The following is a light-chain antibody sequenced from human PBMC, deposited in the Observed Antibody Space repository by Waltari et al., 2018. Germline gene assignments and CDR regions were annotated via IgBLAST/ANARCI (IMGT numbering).Light chain of an antibody. Sequence: SSELTQDPAVSVALGQTVRITCHGDSLRHYYANWYQQKPGQAPGLVIDGKNSRPWGIPDRFSSSTSGNTASLIITGAQAEDEADYYCTPRDTTTYHLGGFGGGTKLTVL. CDR3: TPRDTTTYHLGG. V-gene: IGLV3-19*01. CDR2: GKN. CDR1: SLRHYY. J-gene: IGLJ3*02.